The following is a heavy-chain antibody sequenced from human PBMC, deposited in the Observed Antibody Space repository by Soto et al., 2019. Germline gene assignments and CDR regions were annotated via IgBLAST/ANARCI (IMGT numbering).Heavy chain of an antibody. CDR1: GFTFSPYA. V-gene: IGHV3-23*01. D-gene: IGHD3-22*01. CDR2: MSGSGGTT. Sequence: GSLRLSCAASGFTFSPYAMSWVRQAPGKGLEWVSTMSGSGGTTYYADSVKGRFTISRDNSKSTLFLQMNSLRPEDTAVYYCAKFPGYDSRGYYSSVDYWGQGTLVTVSS. J-gene: IGHJ4*02. CDR3: AKFPGYDSRGYYSSVDY.